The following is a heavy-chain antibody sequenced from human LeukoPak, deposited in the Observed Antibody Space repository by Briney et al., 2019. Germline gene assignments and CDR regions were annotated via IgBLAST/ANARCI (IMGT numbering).Heavy chain of an antibody. CDR3: AREGWPSPLDY. J-gene: IGHJ4*02. D-gene: IGHD6-19*01. CDR2: ISYDGSNK. V-gene: IGHV3-30-3*01. CDR1: RFTFSSYA. Sequence: GGSLRLSCAASRFTFSSYAMHWVRQAPGKGLEWVAVISYDGSNKYYADSVKGRFTISRDNSKNTLYLQMNSLRAEDTAVYYCAREGWPSPLDYWGQGTLVTVSS.